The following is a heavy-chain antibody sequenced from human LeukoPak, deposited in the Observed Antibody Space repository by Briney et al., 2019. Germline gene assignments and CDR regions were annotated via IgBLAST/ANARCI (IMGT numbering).Heavy chain of an antibody. CDR1: GFTFSSHL. CDR2: IWLDGSAT. J-gene: IGHJ4*02. D-gene: IGHD1-14*01. Sequence: GGSLRLSCAASGFTFSSHLMHWVRQAPGKGLEWVAIIWLDGSATYYGDSVKGRFTISRDNSNNTLYLQMNSLRVEDTAVYYCARDLNREDFDYWGQGTLVVVSS. V-gene: IGHV3-33*08. CDR3: ARDLNREDFDY.